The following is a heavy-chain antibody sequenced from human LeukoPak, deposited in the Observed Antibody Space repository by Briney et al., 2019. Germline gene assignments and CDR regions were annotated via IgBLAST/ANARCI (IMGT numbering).Heavy chain of an antibody. CDR2: IYYSGST. J-gene: IGHJ6*02. V-gene: IGHV4-31*03. CDR3: ARDFPDEWYYYGMDV. Sequence: SETLSLTCTVSGGSISSGGYYWSWIRQHPGKGLEWIGYIYYSGSTYYNPSLKSRVTISVDTSKNQFSLKLSSVTAADTAVYYWARDFPDEWYYYGMDVWAQGTTVTVSS. D-gene: IGHD2-8*01. CDR1: GGSISSGGYY.